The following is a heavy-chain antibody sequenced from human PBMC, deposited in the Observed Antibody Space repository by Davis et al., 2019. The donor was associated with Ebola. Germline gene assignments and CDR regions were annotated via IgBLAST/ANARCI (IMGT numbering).Heavy chain of an antibody. Sequence: ASVKVSCKASGGTFSSYAISWVRQAPRQGLEWMGWINPNSGGTNYAQKFQGWVTMTRDTSISTAYMELSRLRSDDTAVYYCARGVGATRRVFDYWGQGTLVTVSS. V-gene: IGHV1-2*04. CDR3: ARGVGATRRVFDY. J-gene: IGHJ4*02. CDR1: GGTFSSYA. CDR2: INPNSGGT. D-gene: IGHD1-26*01.